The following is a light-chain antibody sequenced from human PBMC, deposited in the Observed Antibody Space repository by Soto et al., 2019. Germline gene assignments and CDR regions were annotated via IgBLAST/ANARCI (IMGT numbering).Light chain of an antibody. V-gene: IGKV1-5*03. Sequence: DIQMIQAPSSLPASVGDRVTITCRASQSISSYLNWYQQKPGKAPKLLIYKASSLKSGVPSRFSGSGSGTEFTLTISSLQPDDFATYYCQQYHSYLTFGQGTKVDIK. CDR2: KAS. CDR3: QQYHSYLT. CDR1: QSISSY. J-gene: IGKJ1*01.